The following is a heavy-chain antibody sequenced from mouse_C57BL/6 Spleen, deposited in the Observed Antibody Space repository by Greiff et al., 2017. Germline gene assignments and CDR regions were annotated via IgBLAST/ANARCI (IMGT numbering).Heavy chain of an antibody. CDR1: GYAFSSSR. V-gene: IGHV1-82*01. D-gene: IGHD1-1*02. J-gene: IGHJ2*01. CDR3: ARYYANENYFDY. Sequence: QVQLQQSGPELVKPGASVKISCKASGYAFSSSRMNWVKQRPGKGLEWIGRFYPGDGDTNYNGKFKGKATLTADKSSSTAYMQLSSLASADSAVYFCARYYANENYFDYWGQGTTLTVSS. CDR2: FYPGDGDT.